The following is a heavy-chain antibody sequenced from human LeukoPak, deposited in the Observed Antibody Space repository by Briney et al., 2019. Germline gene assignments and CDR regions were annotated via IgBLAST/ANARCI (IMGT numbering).Heavy chain of an antibody. CDR3: TTDDMITFGGVNSFDY. V-gene: IGHV3-15*01. Sequence: PGGSLRLSCAASGFTFSSYSMNWVRQAPGKGLEWVGRIKSKTDGGITDYAAPVKGRFTISRDDSKNTLYLQMNSLKTEDTAVYYCTTDDMITFGGVNSFDYWGQGTLVTVSS. CDR1: GFTFSSYS. CDR2: IKSKTDGGIT. J-gene: IGHJ4*02. D-gene: IGHD3-16*01.